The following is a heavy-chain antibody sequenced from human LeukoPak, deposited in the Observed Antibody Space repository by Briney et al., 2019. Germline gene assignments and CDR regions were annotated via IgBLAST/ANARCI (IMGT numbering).Heavy chain of an antibody. CDR1: GGSISSSNHY. Sequence: SETLSLTCSVSGGSISSSNHYWGWIRQPPGKGLEWIVSVYYGGTTYYNPSLKSRLTISVDRSKNQFSLRLSSLTAADTAVYYCARWALKAFDIWGQGTMVTVSS. CDR2: VYYGGTT. V-gene: IGHV4-39*07. CDR3: ARWALKAFDI. J-gene: IGHJ3*02.